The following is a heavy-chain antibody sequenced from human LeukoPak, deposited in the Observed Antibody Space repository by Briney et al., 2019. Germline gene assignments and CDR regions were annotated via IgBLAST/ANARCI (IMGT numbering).Heavy chain of an antibody. CDR3: ARDTYDHYFDP. Sequence: SETLSLTCTVSGDSINSHHWNWIRQPPGKGLEWIGYMYYSGSTMYNRSLKSRVAISIDTSKNQFSLKLSSVTAADTAVYYCARDTYDHYFDPWGQGILVTVSS. CDR1: GDSINSHH. J-gene: IGHJ5*02. D-gene: IGHD1-1*01. CDR2: MYYSGST. V-gene: IGHV4-59*11.